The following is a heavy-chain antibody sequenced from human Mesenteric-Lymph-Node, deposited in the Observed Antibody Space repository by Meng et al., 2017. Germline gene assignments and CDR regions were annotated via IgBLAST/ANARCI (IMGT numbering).Heavy chain of an antibody. V-gene: IGHV3-33*01. D-gene: IGHD5-12*01. Sequence: GESLKISCEASGFTVSDFGFHWVRQAPGKGLEWVAVIWYDGSKKYYADSVKGRFTISRDDSKNTLYLQMNSLRAEDTAVYYCAREVRRGYSGYDSDSWGQGTLVTVSS. CDR3: AREVRRGYSGYDSDS. J-gene: IGHJ4*02. CDR2: IWYDGSKK. CDR1: GFTVSDFG.